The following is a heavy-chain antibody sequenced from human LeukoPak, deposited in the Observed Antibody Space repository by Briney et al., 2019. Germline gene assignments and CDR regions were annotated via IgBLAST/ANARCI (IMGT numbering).Heavy chain of an antibody. CDR2: INWNSDSI. D-gene: IGHD3-22*01. V-gene: IGHV3-9*01. Sequence: PGGSLRLSCAASGFTFDDYAMHWVRQVPGKGLEWVSGINWNSDSIGYADSVKGRFTISRDNAKNSLYLQMNSLRAEDTALYYCAKDSGTEYDSRGFLPHFDYWGQGTLVTVSS. CDR1: GFTFDDYA. J-gene: IGHJ4*02. CDR3: AKDSGTEYDSRGFLPHFDY.